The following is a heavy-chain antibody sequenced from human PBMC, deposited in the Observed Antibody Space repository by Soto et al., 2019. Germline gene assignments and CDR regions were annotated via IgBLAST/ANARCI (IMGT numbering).Heavy chain of an antibody. CDR2: ISYDGSNK. V-gene: IGHV3-30*03. J-gene: IGHJ4*02. Sequence: QVQLVESGGGVVQPGRSLRLSCAASGFTFSSYGMHWVRQAPGKGLEWVAVISYDGSNKYYADSVKGRFTISRDNCKNALYQQMNSLRAEDTAVYYCAEPLSGGFNYWGQGTLVTVSS. D-gene: IGHD3-10*01. CDR3: AEPLSGGFNY. CDR1: GFTFSSYG.